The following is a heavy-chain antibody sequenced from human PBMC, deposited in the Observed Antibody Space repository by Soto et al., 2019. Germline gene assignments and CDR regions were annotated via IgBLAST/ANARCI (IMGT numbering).Heavy chain of an antibody. Sequence: SQTLSLTCAISGDSVSSNSAAWNWIRHSSSRGLEWLGRTYYRSKWYNDYAVSMRSRITINPDTTKNQFSLQLNSATPEDTAVYYCATWRFDYWGQGTLVTVSS. V-gene: IGHV6-1*01. CDR1: GDSVSSNSAA. CDR2: TYYRSKWYN. CDR3: ATWRFDY. J-gene: IGHJ4*02.